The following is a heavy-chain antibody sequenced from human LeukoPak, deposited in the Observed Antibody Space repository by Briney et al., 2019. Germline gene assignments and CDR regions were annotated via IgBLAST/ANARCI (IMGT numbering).Heavy chain of an antibody. D-gene: IGHD4-17*01. CDR1: EFTFSDHY. CDR3: ARARTIWGDYEYYFDY. Sequence: GGSLRLSCAASEFTFSDHYMDWVRQAPGKGLEWVGRTRNKANTYTAQYAASVKGRFTISRDDSKNSLYLQMNSLKTEDTAVYYCARARTIWGDYEYYFDYWGQGTLVTVSS. CDR2: TRNKANTYTA. J-gene: IGHJ4*02. V-gene: IGHV3-72*01.